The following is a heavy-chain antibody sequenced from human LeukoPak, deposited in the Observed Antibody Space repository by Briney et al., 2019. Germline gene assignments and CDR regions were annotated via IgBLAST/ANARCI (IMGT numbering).Heavy chain of an antibody. Sequence: TGGSLRLSCAASGFTFSSYSMNWVRQAPGKGLEWVAVISYDGSNKYYADSVKGRFTISRDNSKNTLYLQMNSLRAEDTAVYYCARAGSYGPPYFDYWGQGTLVTVSS. CDR1: GFTFSSYS. V-gene: IGHV3-30*03. CDR2: ISYDGSNK. D-gene: IGHD5-18*01. J-gene: IGHJ4*02. CDR3: ARAGSYGPPYFDY.